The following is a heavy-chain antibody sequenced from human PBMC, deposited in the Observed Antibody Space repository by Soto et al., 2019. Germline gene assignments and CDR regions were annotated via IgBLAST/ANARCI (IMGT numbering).Heavy chain of an antibody. J-gene: IGHJ4*02. Sequence: EVQLLESGGGLVQPGGSLRLSCAASGFTFSSYAMSWVRQAPGKGLEWVSAISGSGGSTYYADSVKGRFTISRDNSKNTLYLQMNSLRAEDPAVYYCAKGRGYCMSTSCYVGSDYWGQGTLVTVSS. CDR1: GFTFSSYA. CDR2: ISGSGGST. D-gene: IGHD2-2*01. V-gene: IGHV3-23*01. CDR3: AKGRGYCMSTSCYVGSDY.